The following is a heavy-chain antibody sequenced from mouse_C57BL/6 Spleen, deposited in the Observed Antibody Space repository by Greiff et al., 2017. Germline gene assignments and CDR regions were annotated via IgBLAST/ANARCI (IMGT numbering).Heavy chain of an antibody. CDR2: ISYDGSN. CDR1: GYSITSGYY. V-gene: IGHV3-6*01. J-gene: IGHJ1*03. Sequence: EVKLQESGPGLVKPSQSLSLTCSVTGYSITSGYYWNWIRQFPGNKLEWMGYISYDGSNNYNPSLTNRISITRDPSKNQFFLKLNSVPTEDTATYDCARDDTTVGPYWYFDVWGTGTTVTVSS. CDR3: ARDDTTVGPYWYFDV. D-gene: IGHD1-1*01.